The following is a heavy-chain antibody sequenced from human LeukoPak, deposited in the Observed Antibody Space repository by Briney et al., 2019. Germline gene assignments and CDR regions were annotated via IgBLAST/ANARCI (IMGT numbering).Heavy chain of an antibody. J-gene: IGHJ4*02. Sequence: GGSLRLSCTDSGFTLSSYSMKWVRQAPGKGVGWVSSLSSSSSYIYYADSVKGRFTISRDNAKNSLYLQMNSLRVEDTAVYYCAREYSSSTGKASDYWGQGTLVTVSS. CDR1: GFTLSSYS. D-gene: IGHD6-6*01. CDR3: AREYSSSTGKASDY. CDR2: LSSSSSYI. V-gene: IGHV3-21*01.